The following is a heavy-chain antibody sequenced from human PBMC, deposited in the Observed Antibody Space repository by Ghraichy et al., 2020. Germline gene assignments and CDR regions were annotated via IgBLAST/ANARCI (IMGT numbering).Heavy chain of an antibody. J-gene: IGHJ6*02. CDR2: TDSDGSDT. Sequence: GESLNISCAASGFTFSSYWMHWVRQGPGTGLVWVSRTDSDGSDTSYADSVKGRFTISRDNAKNTLYLQMNSLRAEDTAVYYCARDYRRAGMDVWGQGTTVTVSS. V-gene: IGHV3-74*01. D-gene: IGHD4-11*01. CDR1: GFTFSSYW. CDR3: ARDYRRAGMDV.